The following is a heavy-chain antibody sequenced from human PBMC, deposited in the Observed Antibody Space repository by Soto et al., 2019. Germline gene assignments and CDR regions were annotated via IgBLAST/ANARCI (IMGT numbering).Heavy chain of an antibody. CDR3: AREDIVVVPAAVDYLGYYYYMDV. D-gene: IGHD2-2*01. CDR2: IYYSGST. Sequence: PSETLSLTCTVSRGSISSGNYYWSWIRQHPGKGLEWIGYIYYSGSTYYNPSLKSRVTISVDTSKNQFSLKLSSVTAADTAVYYCAREDIVVVPAAVDYLGYYYYMDVWGKGTTVTVSS. CDR1: RGSISSGNYY. J-gene: IGHJ6*03. V-gene: IGHV4-31*03.